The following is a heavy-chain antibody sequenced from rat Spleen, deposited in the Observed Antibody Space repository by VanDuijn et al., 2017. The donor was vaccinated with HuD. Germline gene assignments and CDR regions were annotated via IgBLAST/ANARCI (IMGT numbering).Heavy chain of an antibody. D-gene: IGHD1-2*01. Sequence: QVQLRESGPGLVQPSQTLSLTCTVSGFSLTNFHVHWVRQPPGKGLEWMGRIQNRGSTDYNSGLKSRLSISRDTSKSQVFLKMSSLQTEDTATYYCARAGSAAISLGNWFAYWGQGTLVTVSS. V-gene: IGHV2-27*01. CDR2: IQNRGST. CDR3: ARAGSAAISLGNWFAY. J-gene: IGHJ3*01. CDR1: GFSLTNFH.